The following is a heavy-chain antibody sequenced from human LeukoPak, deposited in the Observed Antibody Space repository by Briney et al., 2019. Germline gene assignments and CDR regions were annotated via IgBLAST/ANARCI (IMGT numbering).Heavy chain of an antibody. CDR1: GYSFTSYW. D-gene: IGHD3-10*01. CDR3: AIDTNNYYGSASFDY. V-gene: IGHV5-51*01. J-gene: IGHJ4*02. Sequence: GESLKISCKGSGYSFTSYWIGWVRQMSGEGLEWMGIIYPGDSDTRYSPSFQGHVTISADKSISTAYLQWSSLKASDTAMYYCAIDTNNYYGSASFDYWGQGTLVTVSS. CDR2: IYPGDSDT.